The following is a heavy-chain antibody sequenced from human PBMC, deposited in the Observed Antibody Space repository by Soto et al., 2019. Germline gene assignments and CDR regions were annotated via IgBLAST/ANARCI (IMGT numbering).Heavy chain of an antibody. Sequence: HPGGSLRLSCAASGFTFSSYGMHWVRQAPGKGLEWVAVIWYDGSNKYYADSVKGRFTISRDNSKNTLYLQMNSLRAEDTAGYYCARGTILELDYWGRGTLVTVSS. CDR1: GFTFSSYG. CDR2: IWYDGSNK. CDR3: ARGTILELDY. D-gene: IGHD1-1*01. V-gene: IGHV3-33*01. J-gene: IGHJ4*02.